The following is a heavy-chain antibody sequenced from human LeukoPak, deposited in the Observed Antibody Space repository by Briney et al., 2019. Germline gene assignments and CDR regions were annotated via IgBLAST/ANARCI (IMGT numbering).Heavy chain of an antibody. V-gene: IGHV3-30*02. CDR2: IRFDTNNG. D-gene: IGHD3-10*01. Sequence: GGPLRLSCAASGFTFSSSGMHWVRQAPGKGLEWVTFIRFDTNNGYYADSVKGRFTISRDNSKNTVYPQMNSMRAEDTAVYYCAKPNYYDSGGYYNLVDYWGQGTLVTVSS. J-gene: IGHJ4*02. CDR3: AKPNYYDSGGYYNLVDY. CDR1: GFTFSSSG.